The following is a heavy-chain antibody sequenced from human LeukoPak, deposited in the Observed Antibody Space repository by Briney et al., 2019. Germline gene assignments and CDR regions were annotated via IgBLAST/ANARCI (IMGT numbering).Heavy chain of an antibody. J-gene: IGHJ4*02. CDR2: ISAYNGNT. CDR3: ARDDSSDSSGYYLYYFDY. V-gene: IGHV1-18*01. Sequence: ASVKVSCKASGYTFTSYGISWVRQAPRQGLEWMGWISAYNGNTNYAQKLQGRVTMTTDTSTSTAYMELRSLRSDDTAVYYCARDDSSDSSGYYLYYFDYWGQGTLVTVSS. CDR1: GYTFTSYG. D-gene: IGHD3-22*01.